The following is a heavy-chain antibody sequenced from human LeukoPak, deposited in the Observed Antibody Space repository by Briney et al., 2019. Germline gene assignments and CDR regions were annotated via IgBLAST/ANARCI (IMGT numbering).Heavy chain of an antibody. CDR3: AKHSSNWYSFDY. CDR2: IYHSGST. Sequence: SETLSLTCTVSGGSISSYYWSWIRQPPGKGLEWIGYIYHSGSTKFNPSLKSRVTISVDTSKNQFSLKLYSVTAADTAVYYCAKHSSNWYSFDYWGQGTLVTVSS. CDR1: GGSISSYY. V-gene: IGHV4-59*01. J-gene: IGHJ4*02. D-gene: IGHD6-13*01.